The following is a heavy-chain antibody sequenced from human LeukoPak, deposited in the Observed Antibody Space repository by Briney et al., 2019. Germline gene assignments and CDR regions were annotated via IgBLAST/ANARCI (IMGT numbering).Heavy chain of an antibody. V-gene: IGHV4-39*01. CDR2: IHYRGST. CDR3: ARHYLSDGILSTFDP. J-gene: IGHJ5*02. D-gene: IGHD2-2*01. Sequence: SETLSLTCTVSGGSISSSPYYWGWIRQPPGKGLEWIGTIHYRGSTYSNPSPNSRVTISLDTSKNQFSLRLRSVTAADTALYYCARHYLSDGILSTFDPWGQGTLVTVSS. CDR1: GGSISSSPYY.